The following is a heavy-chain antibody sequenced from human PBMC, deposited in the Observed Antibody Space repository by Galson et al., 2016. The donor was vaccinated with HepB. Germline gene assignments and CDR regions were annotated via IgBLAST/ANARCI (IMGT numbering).Heavy chain of an antibody. V-gene: IGHV4-31*03. Sequence: PLSLTCTVSGDSITRGGYYWSWIRQHPGKGLEWIGHISYSGSASYNPSLKSRIIIPLDTSKNQFTLKMTSVIAADAAVYFCARYSGSDYGRFDPWGQGTVVTVSS. CDR1: GDSITRGGYY. D-gene: IGHD1-26*01. CDR2: ISYSGSA. CDR3: ARYSGSDYGRFDP. J-gene: IGHJ5*02.